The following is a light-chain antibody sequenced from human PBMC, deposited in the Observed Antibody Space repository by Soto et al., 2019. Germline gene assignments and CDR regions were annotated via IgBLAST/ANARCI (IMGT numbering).Light chain of an antibody. CDR1: QDISNY. CDR3: QQLNCFPIT. Sequence: IQITQPPSAMSASVGDRVTITCRASQDISNYLAWFQQKPGKVPKRLIYGASSLQSGVPSRFSGSGSGTEFTLTISSLQPEDFATYYCQQLNCFPITFGQGTRMEIK. J-gene: IGKJ5*01. CDR2: GAS. V-gene: IGKV1-17*03.